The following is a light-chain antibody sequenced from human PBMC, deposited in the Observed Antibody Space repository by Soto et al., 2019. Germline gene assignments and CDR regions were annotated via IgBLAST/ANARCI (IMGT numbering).Light chain of an antibody. J-gene: IGKJ3*01. Sequence: DIQLTQSPSSVSASVGDRVTITCRASQDIGTWLAWYQQKPWKAPKLLVYVASSLQSGVPSRFRGAGSGTDFNLTITSLRPADFATYHCQQADSFPFTFGPGTKVDFK. CDR1: QDIGTW. V-gene: IGKV1-12*01. CDR3: QQADSFPFT. CDR2: VAS.